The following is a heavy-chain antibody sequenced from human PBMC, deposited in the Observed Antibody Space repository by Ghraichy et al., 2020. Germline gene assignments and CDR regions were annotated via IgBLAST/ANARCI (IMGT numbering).Heavy chain of an antibody. D-gene: IGHD5-12*01. CDR2: IYTEGTT. CDR1: GFTVSSNY. Sequence: GGSLRLSCAASGFTVSSNYMSWVRQTPGKGLEWVSSIYTEGTTYYADSVKGRFTISRDNSKNTLYLQMNSLRGDDTAVYYCARGGYGPAPIGAFDLWGQGTMVTVSS. CDR3: ARGGYGPAPIGAFDL. J-gene: IGHJ3*01. V-gene: IGHV3-53*01.